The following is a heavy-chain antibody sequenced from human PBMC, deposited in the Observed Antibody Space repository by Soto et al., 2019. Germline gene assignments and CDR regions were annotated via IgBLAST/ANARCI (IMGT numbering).Heavy chain of an antibody. J-gene: IGHJ5*02. CDR3: ARDRDSAVAGTNYWFDP. D-gene: IGHD6-19*01. Sequence: SETLSLTCTVSGGSINTFYWSWVRQPAGKGLEWIGRIYTSGSTNYNPSLKSRVTMSVDTSKNQFSLKLSSVTAADTAVYYCARDRDSAVAGTNYWFDPWGQGTLVTVSS. CDR1: GGSINTFY. V-gene: IGHV4-4*07. CDR2: IYTSGST.